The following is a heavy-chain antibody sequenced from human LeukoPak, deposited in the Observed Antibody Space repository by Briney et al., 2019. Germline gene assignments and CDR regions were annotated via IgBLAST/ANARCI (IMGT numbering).Heavy chain of an antibody. D-gene: IGHD1-26*01. CDR1: GGSISTYY. J-gene: IGHJ4*02. CDR2: IYYSGST. Sequence: SETLSLTCTVSGGSISTYYWSWIRQPPGKGLEWIGYIYYSGSTSYNPSLKSRVTISVDTSKNQFSLKLSSVTAADTAVYYCAIEEALGSGSFDYWGQGTLVTVSS. CDR3: AIEEALGSGSFDY. V-gene: IGHV4-59*01.